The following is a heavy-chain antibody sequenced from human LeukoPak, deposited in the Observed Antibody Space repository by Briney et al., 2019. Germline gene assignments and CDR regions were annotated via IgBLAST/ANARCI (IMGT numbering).Heavy chain of an antibody. CDR1: GGSISSGDYY. CDR2: INYSGST. CDR3: ARVGPEGIVVVPAANSDSFDI. V-gene: IGHV4-30-4*01. Sequence: SETLSLTCTVSGGSISSGDYYWSWIRQPPGKGLEWIGYINYSGSTFHYNPSLKSRVTISVDTSKNQFSLKLSSVTAADTAVYYCARVGPEGIVVVPAANSDSFDIWGQGTMVTVSS. D-gene: IGHD2-2*01. J-gene: IGHJ3*02.